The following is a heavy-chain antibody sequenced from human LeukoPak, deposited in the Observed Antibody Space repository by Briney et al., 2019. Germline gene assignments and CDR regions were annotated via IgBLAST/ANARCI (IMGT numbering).Heavy chain of an antibody. Sequence: TGGSLRLSCAASGFTFSSYALSWVRQAPGKGLEWVSAISGSGGSTYYADSVNGRFTISRDNSKNTLYLQMNSLRAEDTAIYYCAKGGPYSSSWGGKFDHWGQGTLVTVSS. J-gene: IGHJ4*02. CDR1: GFTFSSYA. V-gene: IGHV3-23*01. CDR2: ISGSGGST. D-gene: IGHD6-13*01. CDR3: AKGGPYSSSWGGKFDH.